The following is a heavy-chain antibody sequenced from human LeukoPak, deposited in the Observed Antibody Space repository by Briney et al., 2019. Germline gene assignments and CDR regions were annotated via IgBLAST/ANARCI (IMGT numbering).Heavy chain of an antibody. J-gene: IGHJ5*02. CDR1: GYSFTSYW. CDR3: ARDNSVRDEAWWFNP. Sequence: GESLQISCKGSGYSFTSYWIGWVRQAPGQGPEWMGVISPSGGSTIYAQKFKGRVTLTRDMSTSTDYLELSSLRSEDTAVYYCARDNSVRDEAWWFNPWGQGTLVTVSS. D-gene: IGHD5-24*01. CDR2: ISPSGGST. V-gene: IGHV1-46*01.